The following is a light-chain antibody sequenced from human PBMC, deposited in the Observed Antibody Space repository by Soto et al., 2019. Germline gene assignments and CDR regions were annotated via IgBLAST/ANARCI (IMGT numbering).Light chain of an antibody. CDR3: QQYGSAPLT. Sequence: EVVLTQSPDTLSLSPGERATLSCRASQSVSSSYLAWYRQKPGQAPRLLIYGASSRATGIPDRFSGSGSGTDFTLTISRLEPEDFALYYCQQYGSAPLTFGGGTKVEIK. CDR1: QSVSSSY. CDR2: GAS. J-gene: IGKJ4*01. V-gene: IGKV3-20*01.